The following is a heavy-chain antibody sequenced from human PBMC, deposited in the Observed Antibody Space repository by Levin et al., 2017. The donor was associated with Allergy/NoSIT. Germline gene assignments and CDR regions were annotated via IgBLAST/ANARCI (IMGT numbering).Heavy chain of an antibody. CDR3: ATVEGLFCSGVSCSYSFPY. J-gene: IGHJ4*02. D-gene: IGHD3-9*01. V-gene: IGHV4-4*02. CDR2: IYRSGDT. Sequence: PGGSLRLSCAASEFTFSSFSMNWVRQAPGKGLEWIGEIYRSGDTNHNPSLRSRVTMSVDKSKNHFSLKLSSVTAADTAVYYCATVEGLFCSGVSCSYSFPYWGQGALVTVSS. CDR1: EFTFSSFSM.